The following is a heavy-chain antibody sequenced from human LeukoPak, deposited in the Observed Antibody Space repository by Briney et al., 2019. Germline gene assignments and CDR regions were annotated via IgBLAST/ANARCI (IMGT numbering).Heavy chain of an antibody. CDR3: AKFSSYDILTGYQSPFHY. Sequence: GGSLRLSCAASGFTFSSYAMSWVRQAPGKGLEWVSAISGSGGSTYYADSVKGRFTISRDNSKNTLYLQMNSLRAEDTAVYYCAKFSSYDILTGYQSPFHYWGQGTLVTVSS. D-gene: IGHD3-9*01. CDR2: ISGSGGST. J-gene: IGHJ4*02. V-gene: IGHV3-23*01. CDR1: GFTFSSYA.